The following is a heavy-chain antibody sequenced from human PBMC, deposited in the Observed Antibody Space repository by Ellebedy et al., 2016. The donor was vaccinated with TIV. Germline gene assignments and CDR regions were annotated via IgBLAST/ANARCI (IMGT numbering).Heavy chain of an antibody. D-gene: IGHD2-21*01. J-gene: IGHJ6*02. CDR1: GFTFSYYG. CDR2: IRYDGSNK. Sequence: PGGSLRLSCAASGFTFSYYGMHWVRQAPGKGLEWVAFIRYDGSNKYYADSVKGRFTISSDNSKNTLSLQMNSLRAEDTAVYYCAKNLIQAYYGMDVWGQGTTVTVSS. V-gene: IGHV3-30*02. CDR3: AKNLIQAYYGMDV.